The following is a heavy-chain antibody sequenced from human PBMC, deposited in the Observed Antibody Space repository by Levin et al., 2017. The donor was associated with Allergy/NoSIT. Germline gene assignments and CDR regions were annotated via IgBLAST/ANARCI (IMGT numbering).Heavy chain of an antibody. J-gene: IGHJ3*02. Sequence: GESLKISCAASGFTFSSYAMSWVRQAPGKGLEWVSAISGSGGSTYYADSVKGRFTISRDNSKNTLYLQMNSLRAEDTAVYYCAKRGLYYYDSSGYSDGAFDIWGQGTMVTVSS. CDR2: ISGSGGST. CDR3: AKRGLYYYDSSGYSDGAFDI. CDR1: GFTFSSYA. D-gene: IGHD3-22*01. V-gene: IGHV3-23*01.